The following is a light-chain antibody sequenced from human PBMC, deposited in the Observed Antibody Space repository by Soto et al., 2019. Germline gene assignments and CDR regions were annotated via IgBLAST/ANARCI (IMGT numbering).Light chain of an antibody. V-gene: IGKV3-15*01. Sequence: EIVMTQSPAILSVSPGERATLSCRASQSVSSNLAWYQQKPGQAPRLLIYGASTRATGIPARFSGSGSGTEFTLTISSLQSEDFAVYYCHQYNNWPVTFGQGTKLEIK. CDR2: GAS. J-gene: IGKJ2*01. CDR1: QSVSSN. CDR3: HQYNNWPVT.